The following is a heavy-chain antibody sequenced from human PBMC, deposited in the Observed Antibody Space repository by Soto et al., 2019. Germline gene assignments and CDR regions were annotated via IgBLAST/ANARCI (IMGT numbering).Heavy chain of an antibody. CDR1: GFTLTIYY. Sequence: EVHLVESGGGLVQPGGSLRLSCAASGFTLTIYYMHWVRQAPGKGLVWVSRISGDGSSTDYADSVKGRFTPSRDNARNTLSLQMSSLRVEDTAVYYCARGGRGGFDYWGQGVLVTVSS. D-gene: IGHD3-16*01. CDR2: ISGDGSST. V-gene: IGHV3-74*01. J-gene: IGHJ4*02. CDR3: ARGGRGGFDY.